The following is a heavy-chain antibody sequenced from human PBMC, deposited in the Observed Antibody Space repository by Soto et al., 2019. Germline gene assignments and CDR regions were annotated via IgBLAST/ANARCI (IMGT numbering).Heavy chain of an antibody. CDR3: ARAELTYGDYGHPFDY. CDR2: INPNSGGT. CDR1: GYTFTGYY. Sequence: ASVKVSCKASGYTFTGYYIHWVRQAPGQGLEWMGWINPNSGGTNYAQKFQGRVTMTRDTSISTAYMELSRLRSDDTAVYYCARAELTYGDYGHPFDYWGQGTMVTVSS. J-gene: IGHJ4*02. V-gene: IGHV1-2*02. D-gene: IGHD4-17*01.